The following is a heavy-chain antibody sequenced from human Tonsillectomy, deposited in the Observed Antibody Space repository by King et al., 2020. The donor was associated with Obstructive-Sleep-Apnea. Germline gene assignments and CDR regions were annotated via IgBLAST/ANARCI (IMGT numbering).Heavy chain of an antibody. D-gene: IGHD2-15*01. V-gene: IGHV3-48*04. CDR2: ISSSSSTI. J-gene: IGHJ4*02. CDR3: AKDLQDIVVVVAATHYFDY. CDR1: GFTFSSYS. Sequence: VQLVESGGGLVQPGGSLRLSCAASGFTFSSYSMNWVRQAPGKGLEWVSYISSSSSTIYYADSVKGRFTISRDNAKNSLYLQMNSLRAEDTAVYYCAKDLQDIVVVVAATHYFDYWGQGTLVTVSS.